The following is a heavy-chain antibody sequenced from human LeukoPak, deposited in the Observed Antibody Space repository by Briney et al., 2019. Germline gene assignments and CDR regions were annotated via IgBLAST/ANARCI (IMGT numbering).Heavy chain of an antibody. CDR2: IIPLFKTA. CDR1: RGSLSSYG. J-gene: IGHJ4*02. D-gene: IGHD4-17*01. V-gene: IGHV1-69*13. CDR3: ARADYDDYGNWALEAFDY. Sequence: GASVNVSCKASRGSLSSYGFSWVRQAPGQGLDWMGGIIPLFKTAKYAQKFQDRVTITADESSSTVYMELSSLRSEDTAVYYCARADYDDYGNWALEAFDYWGQGTLVTVSS.